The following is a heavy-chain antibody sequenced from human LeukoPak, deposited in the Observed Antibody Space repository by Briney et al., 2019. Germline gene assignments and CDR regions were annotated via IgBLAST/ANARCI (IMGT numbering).Heavy chain of an antibody. D-gene: IGHD2-2*01. CDR3: AKNRVVPAAEGHYFDY. V-gene: IGHV3-30*18. Sequence: GRSLRLSCAASGFTFSSYGMHWVRQAPGKGLEWVAVISYDGSNKYYADSVKGRFTISRDNSKNTLYLQMNSLRAEGTAVYYCAKNRVVPAAEGHYFDYWGQGTLVTVSS. J-gene: IGHJ4*02. CDR2: ISYDGSNK. CDR1: GFTFSSYG.